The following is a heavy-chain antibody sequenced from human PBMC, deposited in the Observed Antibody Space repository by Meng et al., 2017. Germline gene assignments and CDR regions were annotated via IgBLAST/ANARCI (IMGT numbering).Heavy chain of an antibody. CDR2: IKPNSGAT. Sequence: QAQLVQSGAEVKKPGASVKVSCKASGYTFIGYYMHWVRQAPGQGLEWMGRIKPNSGATNYAPKFQGRVTLTSDTSISTAYMELSRLRSDDTAVYYCARDRGSGWSKGAWGQGTLVTVSS. V-gene: IGHV1-2*06. J-gene: IGHJ5*02. CDR3: ARDRGSGWSKGA. CDR1: GYTFIGYY. D-gene: IGHD6-19*01.